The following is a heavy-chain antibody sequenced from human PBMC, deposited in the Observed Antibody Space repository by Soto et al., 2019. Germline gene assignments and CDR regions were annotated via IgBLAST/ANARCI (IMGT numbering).Heavy chain of an antibody. CDR1: GFTFSSYS. J-gene: IGHJ5*02. D-gene: IGHD6-19*01. CDR2: ISSSSYI. Sequence: GGSLRLSCAASGFTFSSYSMNWVRQAPGKGLEWVSSISSSSYIYYADSVKGRFTISRDNAKNSLYLQMNSLRAEDTAVYYCARPVAGTGNWFDPWGQGTLVTVSS. V-gene: IGHV3-21*01. CDR3: ARPVAGTGNWFDP.